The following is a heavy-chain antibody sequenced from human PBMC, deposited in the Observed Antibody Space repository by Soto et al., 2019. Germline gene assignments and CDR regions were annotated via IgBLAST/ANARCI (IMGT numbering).Heavy chain of an antibody. V-gene: IGHV3-73*01. CDR3: TRLISAAQDY. Sequence: EVLLVESGGGLVQPGGSLKLSCAASGFVFKDSSIHWVRQASGKGLEWIGRIRDRAYNYATAYAASVKGRFTISRDDSNNMAYLQMNGLETEDTAIYYCTRLISAAQDYWGQGTLVTVSS. J-gene: IGHJ4*02. CDR2: IRDRAYNYAT. CDR1: GFVFKDSS. D-gene: IGHD3-10*01.